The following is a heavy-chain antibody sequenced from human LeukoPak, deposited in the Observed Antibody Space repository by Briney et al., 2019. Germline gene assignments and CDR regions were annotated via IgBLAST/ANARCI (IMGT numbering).Heavy chain of an antibody. CDR2: IASDGSST. CDR1: GFTFSSYW. CDR3: ARGRPHGNDY. J-gene: IGHJ4*02. D-gene: IGHD4-23*01. V-gene: IGHV3-74*01. Sequence: QPGVSLRRSCAASGFTFSSYWMNRVRQAPGKGLVWVSRIASDGSSTTYADSVKGRFSISRDNAKNTLYLQMNSLRVEDTAVYYCARGRPHGNDYWGQGTLVTVSS.